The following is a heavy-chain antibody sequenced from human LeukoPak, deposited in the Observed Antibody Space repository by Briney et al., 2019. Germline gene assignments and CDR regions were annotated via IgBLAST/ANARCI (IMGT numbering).Heavy chain of an antibody. V-gene: IGHV3-30*05. J-gene: IGHJ4*02. CDR3: TRDKYSYGYYYDF. Sequence: GRSLRLSCAASGFTFSNYGMHWVRQAPGKGLEWVAFISYDGYNKYNADSVKGRFTISRDNSKNTLYLQMSSLRPEDSAVYYCTRDKYSYGYYYDFWGQGTLVTVSA. CDR2: ISYDGYNK. CDR1: GFTFSNYG. D-gene: IGHD5-18*01.